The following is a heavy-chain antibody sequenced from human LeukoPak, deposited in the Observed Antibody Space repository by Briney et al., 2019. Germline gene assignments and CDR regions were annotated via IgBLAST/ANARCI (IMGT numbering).Heavy chain of an antibody. D-gene: IGHD6-6*01. V-gene: IGHV3-23*01. CDR2: IGGSGGST. CDR1: GFTFSSYA. CDR3: AKDRGIAARPDYFDY. J-gene: IGHJ4*02. Sequence: GGSLRLSCAASGFTFSSYAMSWVRQAPGKGLEWVSTIGGSGGSTYHADSVKGRFTVSRGNFKNTLFLQINSLRADDTAVYYCAKDRGIAARPDYFDYWGQGTLVTVSS.